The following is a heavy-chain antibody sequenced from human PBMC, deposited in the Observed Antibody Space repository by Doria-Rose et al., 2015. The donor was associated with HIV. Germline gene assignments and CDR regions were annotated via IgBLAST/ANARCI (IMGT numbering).Heavy chain of an antibody. CDR1: GFTFDDYA. V-gene: IGHV3-9*01. J-gene: IGHJ3*02. CDR3: AKDSGSDQGRDGAFHI. CDR2: ISWNSGII. Sequence: EVQLLESGGGLVQPGRSLRLSCAASGFTFDDYAMHWVRQAPGKGLEWVSGISWNSGIIGYADSVKGRPTISRDNAKNSLYLHLNRLRADDTAVYYCAKDSGSDQGRDGAFHIRGQGTMVTVSS. D-gene: IGHD5-12*01.